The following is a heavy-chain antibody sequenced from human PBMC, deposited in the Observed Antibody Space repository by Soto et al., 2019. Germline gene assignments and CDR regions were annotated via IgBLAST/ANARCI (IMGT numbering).Heavy chain of an antibody. CDR3: ANVGEIQYYDIGY. Sequence: GGSLRLSCAASGFTFSSYAMSWVRQAPGKGLEWVSAISGSGRSTYYADSVKGRFTISRDNSKNPLYLQLNSLRAEDTAVYYCANVGEIQYYDIGYWGQGSLVTVP. CDR2: ISGSGRST. CDR1: GFTFSSYA. D-gene: IGHD3-22*01. V-gene: IGHV3-23*01. J-gene: IGHJ4*02.